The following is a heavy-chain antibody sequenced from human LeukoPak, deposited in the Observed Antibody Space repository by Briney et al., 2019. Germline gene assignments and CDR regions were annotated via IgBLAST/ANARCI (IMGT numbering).Heavy chain of an antibody. Sequence: SETLSLTCTVSGGSISSYYWSWIRQPPGKGLEWIGYIYYSGSTNYNPSLKSRVTISVDRSKNQFSLKLSSVTAADTAVYYCARYSGSTDNWFDPWGQGTLVTVSS. V-gene: IGHV4-59*12. CDR3: ARYSGSTDNWFDP. D-gene: IGHD1-26*01. CDR2: IYYSGST. J-gene: IGHJ5*02. CDR1: GGSISSYY.